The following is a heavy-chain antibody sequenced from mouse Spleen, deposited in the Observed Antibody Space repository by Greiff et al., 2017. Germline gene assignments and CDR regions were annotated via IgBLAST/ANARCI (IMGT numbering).Heavy chain of an antibody. J-gene: IGHJ3*01. CDR3: TKDSPYDYDGVAWFAY. CDR1: GYTFTSYW. Sequence: VQLQQSGTELVKPGASVKLSCKASGYTFTSYWMHWVKQTPVHGLEWIGAIDPETGGTAYNQKFKGKATLTADKSSSTAYMELRSLTSEDSAVYYCTKDSPYDYDGVAWFAYWGQGTLVTVSA. CDR2: IDPETGGT. D-gene: IGHD2-4*01. V-gene: IGHV1-15*01.